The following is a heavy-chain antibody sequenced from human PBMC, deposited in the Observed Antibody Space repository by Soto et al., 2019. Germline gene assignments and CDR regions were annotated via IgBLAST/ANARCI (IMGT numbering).Heavy chain of an antibody. J-gene: IGHJ6*02. V-gene: IGHV1-69*13. D-gene: IGHD2-2*01. CDR1: GGTFGMYA. CDR2: IIPILNSP. Sequence: SVKVSCKASGGTFGMYAITCVRLSPLQGLEWLGGIIPILNSPAYAQKFQARVVITADEITNTAYMELNSLRFDDTAVYYCAREAPYCTSATCPKFYDMDVWGQGTTVTVSS. CDR3: AREAPYCTSATCPKFYDMDV.